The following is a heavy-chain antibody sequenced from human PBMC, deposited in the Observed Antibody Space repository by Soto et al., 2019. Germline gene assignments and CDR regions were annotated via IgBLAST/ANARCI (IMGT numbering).Heavy chain of an antibody. Sequence: QVQLVESAGGLVEPGGSLRLSCAASGFTFSDYYMSWIRQAPGKGLEWVSYISSSGNTLSYADSVKGRFTISRDNAKNSLYLQVNSLRAEDTAIYYCARRTAGRNFDYWGQGSLVIVSS. D-gene: IGHD6-6*01. CDR2: ISSSGNTL. J-gene: IGHJ4*02. CDR3: ARRTAGRNFDY. CDR1: GFTFSDYY. V-gene: IGHV3-11*01.